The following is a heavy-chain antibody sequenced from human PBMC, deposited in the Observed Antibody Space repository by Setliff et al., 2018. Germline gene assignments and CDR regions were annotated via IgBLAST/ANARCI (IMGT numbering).Heavy chain of an antibody. CDR2: ISAYNGNT. D-gene: IGHD5-18*01. CDR3: ARRVGSVGIQLPDY. V-gene: IGHV1-18*01. J-gene: IGHJ4*02. CDR1: GYTFSTYG. Sequence: ASVKVSCKDSGYTFSTYGISWVRQAPGQGLEWMGWISAYNGNTNYAQRFQGRVTMTTDTSTSTAYMELSRLRSDDTAVYYCARRVGSVGIQLPDYWGQGTLVTVSS.